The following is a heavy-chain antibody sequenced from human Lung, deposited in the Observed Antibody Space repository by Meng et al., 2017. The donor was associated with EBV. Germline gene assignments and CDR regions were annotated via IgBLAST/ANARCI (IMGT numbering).Heavy chain of an antibody. V-gene: IGHV1-2*04. Sequence: QVQLVTSGAEVKKPGASVKVSCKASGYTFTGYYIHWVRQAPGQGLEWMGWINPNTGGTKYAQKFQGWVTLTRDTSISTAYMELSRLRSDDTAVYYCARGRYELIWGLFDPWGQGTLVTVSS. CDR1: GYTFTGYY. J-gene: IGHJ5*02. CDR2: INPNTGGT. CDR3: ARGRYELIWGLFDP. D-gene: IGHD1-1*01.